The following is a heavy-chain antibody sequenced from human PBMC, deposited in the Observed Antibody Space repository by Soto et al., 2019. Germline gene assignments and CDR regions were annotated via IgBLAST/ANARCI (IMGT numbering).Heavy chain of an antibody. Sequence: QVQLVESGGGVVQPGRSLRLSCAASGFTFSSYAMHWVRQAPGKGLEWVAVISYDGSNKYYADSAKGRFTISRDNSKNTLYLQMNSLRAEDTAVYYCARSEGSWGQGTLVTVSS. CDR3: ARSEGS. CDR2: ISYDGSNK. J-gene: IGHJ4*02. CDR1: GFTFSSYA. V-gene: IGHV3-30-3*01.